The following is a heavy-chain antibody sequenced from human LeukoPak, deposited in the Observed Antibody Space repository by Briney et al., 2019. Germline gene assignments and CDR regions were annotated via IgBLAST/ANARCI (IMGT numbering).Heavy chain of an antibody. Sequence: GGSLRLSCAASGFTFSSYAMSWVRQAPGEGLGWVSAISGSRGSTYYADSVKGRFTISRDNSKNTLYLQMDSLRADDTAVYYCAKGQKWELPLDYWGQGTLVTVSS. CDR1: GFTFSSYA. D-gene: IGHD1-26*01. CDR3: AKGQKWELPLDY. V-gene: IGHV3-23*01. CDR2: ISGSRGST. J-gene: IGHJ4*02.